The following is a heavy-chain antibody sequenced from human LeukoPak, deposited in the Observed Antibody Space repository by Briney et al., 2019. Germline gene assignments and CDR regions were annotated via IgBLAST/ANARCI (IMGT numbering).Heavy chain of an antibody. CDR1: GGSISSSNW. Sequence: SETLSLTCAVSGGSISSSNWWNWVRQPPGKGLEWIGEIYHSGSTNYNPSVKSRVTISVDKSKNQFSLRLTSVTAADTAVYYCARAGSSIDYWGQGTLVTVSS. CDR3: ARAGSSIDY. V-gene: IGHV4-4*02. CDR2: IYHSGST. J-gene: IGHJ4*02.